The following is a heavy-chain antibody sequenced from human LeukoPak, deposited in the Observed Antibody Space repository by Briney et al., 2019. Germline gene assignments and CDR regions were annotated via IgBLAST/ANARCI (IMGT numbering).Heavy chain of an antibody. CDR2: IYSGGST. V-gene: IGHV3-53*01. Sequence: GGSLRLSCAASGFTDSSNYMSWVRQAPGKGLEWVSVIYSGGSTYYADSVKGRFTISRDNSKNTLYLQMNSLRAEDTAVYYCARDSSTSRYYYMDVWGKGTTVTVSS. D-gene: IGHD6-6*01. CDR1: GFTDSSNY. CDR3: ARDSSTSRYYYMDV. J-gene: IGHJ6*03.